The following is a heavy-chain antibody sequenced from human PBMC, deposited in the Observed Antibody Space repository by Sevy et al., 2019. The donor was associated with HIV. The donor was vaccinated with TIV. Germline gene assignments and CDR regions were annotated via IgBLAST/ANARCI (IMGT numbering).Heavy chain of an antibody. V-gene: IGHV3-49*03. D-gene: IGHD1-7*01. CDR1: GFTFGDYA. Sequence: GGSLRLSCTASGFTFGDYAMSWFRQAPGKGLEWVGFIRSKAYGGTTEYAASVKGRFTISRDDSKSIAYLQMNSLKTEDTAVYYCTRALYNWNYSWYPNYFDYWGQGTLVTVSS. J-gene: IGHJ4*02. CDR3: TRALYNWNYSWYPNYFDY. CDR2: IRSKAYGGTT.